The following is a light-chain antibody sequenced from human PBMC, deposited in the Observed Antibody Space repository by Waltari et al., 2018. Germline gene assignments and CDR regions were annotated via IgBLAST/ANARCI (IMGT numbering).Light chain of an antibody. Sequence: QMTQSPSSLSASVGDRVTITCRASQGISRWLAWYQQKPGKPPNLLMYAASSLQSGVPSRFSGSGSGTDFTLTISSLQPEDSAIYYCQQANSFPYTFGQGTKVEIK. V-gene: IGKV1-12*01. CDR3: QQANSFPYT. CDR2: AAS. J-gene: IGKJ2*01. CDR1: QGISRW.